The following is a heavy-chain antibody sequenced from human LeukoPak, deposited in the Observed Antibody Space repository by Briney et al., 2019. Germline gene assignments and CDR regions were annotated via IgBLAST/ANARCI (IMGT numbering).Heavy chain of an antibody. CDR2: ISPYNRQT. CDR1: GYDFGNYA. Sequence: ASVKVSCKASGYDFGNYAITWVRQAPGQGLEWMGWISPYNRQTNYAQSLQGRITMTIDTSTSKAYIELTSLRSDAPAVYYCWSVWDYSPRGRLDAWGQGPGVTASS. V-gene: IGHV1-18*01. J-gene: IGHJ5*02. CDR3: WSVWDYSPRGRLDA. D-gene: IGHD3-16*01.